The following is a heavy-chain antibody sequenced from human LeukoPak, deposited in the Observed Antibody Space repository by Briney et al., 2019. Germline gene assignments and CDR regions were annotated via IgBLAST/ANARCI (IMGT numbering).Heavy chain of an antibody. CDR1: GYTFTGYY. D-gene: IGHD1-20*01. V-gene: IGHV1-2*02. Sequence: GASVKVSCKASGYTFTGYYMHWVRQAPGQGLEWMGWINPNSGGTNYAQKFQGRVTMTRDTSISTAYRELSRLRSDDTAVYYCARVITGSLTPYDYWGQGTLVTVSS. J-gene: IGHJ4*02. CDR3: ARVITGSLTPYDY. CDR2: INPNSGGT.